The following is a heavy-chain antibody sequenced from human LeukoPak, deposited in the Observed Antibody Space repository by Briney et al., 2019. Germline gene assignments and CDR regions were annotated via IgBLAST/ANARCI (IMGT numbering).Heavy chain of an antibody. Sequence: ASVKVSCKASGYTFTSYGISWVRQAPGQGLEWMGWISAYNGNTNYAQKLQGRVTMTTDTSTSTAYMELRSLRSDDTAVYYCARGRSLGGTSQPRRFFDYWGQGTLVTVSS. D-gene: IGHD3-16*01. CDR3: ARGRSLGGTSQPRRFFDY. V-gene: IGHV1-18*01. J-gene: IGHJ4*02. CDR2: ISAYNGNT. CDR1: GYTFTSYG.